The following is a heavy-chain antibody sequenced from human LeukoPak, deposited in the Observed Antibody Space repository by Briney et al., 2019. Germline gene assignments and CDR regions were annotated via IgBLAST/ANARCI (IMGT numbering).Heavy chain of an antibody. D-gene: IGHD3-22*01. CDR1: GYTFTSYA. Sequence: ASATVSCTASGYTFTSYAMHWVRQAPGQRLEWMGWINAGNGNTKYSQKFQGRVTITRDTSASTAYMELSSLRSEDTAVYYCARGPEYDSSGYYPYYYGMDVWGQGTTVTVSS. CDR2: INAGNGNT. V-gene: IGHV1-3*01. CDR3: ARGPEYDSSGYYPYYYGMDV. J-gene: IGHJ6*02.